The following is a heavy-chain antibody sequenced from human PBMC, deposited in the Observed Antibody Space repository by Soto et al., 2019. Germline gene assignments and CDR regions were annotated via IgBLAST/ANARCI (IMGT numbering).Heavy chain of an antibody. V-gene: IGHV3-30-3*01. J-gene: IGHJ3*02. D-gene: IGHD3-22*01. CDR3: ARDSNYYDSSGYWVGDAFDI. Sequence: QVQLVESGGGVVQPGRSLRLSCAASGFTFSSYAMHWVRQAPGKGLEWVAVISYDGSNKYYADSVKGRFTISRDNSKNTLYLQMNSLRAEDTAVYYCARDSNYYDSSGYWVGDAFDIWGQGTMVTVSS. CDR2: ISYDGSNK. CDR1: GFTFSSYA.